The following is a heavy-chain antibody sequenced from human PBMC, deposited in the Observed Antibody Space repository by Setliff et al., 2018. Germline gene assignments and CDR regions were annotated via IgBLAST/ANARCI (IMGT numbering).Heavy chain of an antibody. CDR1: GGSISSSSYY. D-gene: IGHD2-2*01. J-gene: IGHJ6*02. V-gene: IGHV4-39*07. Sequence: SETLSLTCTVSGGSISSSSYYWGWIRQPPGKGLEWIGEINHSGSTNYNPSLKSRVTISVDTSKNQFSLKLSSVTAADTAVYYCARGRGYCSSTSCSTYYYYGMDVWGQGTTVTVSS. CDR2: INHSGST. CDR3: ARGRGYCSSTSCSTYYYYGMDV.